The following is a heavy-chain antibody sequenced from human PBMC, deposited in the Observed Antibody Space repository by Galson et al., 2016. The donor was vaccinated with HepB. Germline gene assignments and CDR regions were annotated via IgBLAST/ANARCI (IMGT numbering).Heavy chain of an antibody. D-gene: IGHD7-27*01. CDR2: ISVSGDRT. Sequence: SLRLSCAASGFTFSSYAMTWARQAPGKGLEWVSSISVSGDRTYYADLVKGRFTISRDNSKNTLYLQMNSLRAEDTAVYYCARVITGGADYWGQGTLVTVSS. CDR3: ARVITGGADY. J-gene: IGHJ4*02. V-gene: IGHV3-23*01. CDR1: GFTFSSYA.